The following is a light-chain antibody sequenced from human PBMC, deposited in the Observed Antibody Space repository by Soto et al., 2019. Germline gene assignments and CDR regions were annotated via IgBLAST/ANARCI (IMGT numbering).Light chain of an antibody. CDR3: SSYTSSSTSV. CDR2: EVS. V-gene: IGLV2-14*01. CDR1: TSDVGGYNY. J-gene: IGLJ1*01. Sequence: QSVLTQPASVAGFPGQSITISCTGTTSDVGGYNYVSWYQHHPGNAPKLIIYEVSSRSSGVSNRFSDSKSGNTASLIISGLQTEDEADYYCSSYTSSSTSVFGTGTKVTVL.